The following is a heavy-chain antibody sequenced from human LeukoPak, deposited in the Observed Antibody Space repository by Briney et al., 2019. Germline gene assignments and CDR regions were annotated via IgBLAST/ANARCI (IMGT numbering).Heavy chain of an antibody. CDR3: AKGGVGAVDY. V-gene: IGHV4-39*07. D-gene: IGHD1-26*01. J-gene: IGHJ4*02. CDR2: IYYSGST. Sequence: SETLSLTCTVSGGSISSSSYYWGWICQPPGKGLEWIGSIYYSGSTYYNPSLKSRVTISVDTSKNQFSLKLSSVIAADTAVYYCAKGGVGAVDYWGQGTLVTVSS. CDR1: GGSISSSSYY.